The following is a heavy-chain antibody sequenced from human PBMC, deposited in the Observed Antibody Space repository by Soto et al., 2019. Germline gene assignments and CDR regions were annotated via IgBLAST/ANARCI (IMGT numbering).Heavy chain of an antibody. Sequence: QVQLVQSGAEVKKPGASVKVSCKASGYTFTSYYMHWVRQAPGQGLEWMGIINPSGGSTSYAQKFQGRVTMTGDTSTSTVYMELSSLRSEDTAVYYCAGDYAPVAGTHYYGMDVWGQGTTVTVSS. CDR2: INPSGGST. V-gene: IGHV1-46*01. J-gene: IGHJ6*02. CDR3: AGDYAPVAGTHYYGMDV. D-gene: IGHD6-19*01. CDR1: GYTFTSYY.